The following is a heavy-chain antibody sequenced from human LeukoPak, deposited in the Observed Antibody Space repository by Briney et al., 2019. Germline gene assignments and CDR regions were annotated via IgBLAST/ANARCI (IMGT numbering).Heavy chain of an antibody. CDR3: AKDRYSSSSGALGAFDI. J-gene: IGHJ3*02. CDR1: GFTFDDYA. Sequence: GGSLRLSCAASGFTFDDYAMHWVRQAPGKGLEWVSGISWNSGSIGYADSVKGRFTISRDNAKNSLYLQMNSLRAEDMALYYCAKDRYSSSSGALGAFDIWGQGTMVTVSS. CDR2: ISWNSGSI. D-gene: IGHD6-6*01. V-gene: IGHV3-9*03.